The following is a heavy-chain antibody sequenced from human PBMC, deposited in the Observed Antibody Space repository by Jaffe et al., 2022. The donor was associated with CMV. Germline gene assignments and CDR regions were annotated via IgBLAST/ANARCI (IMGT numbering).Heavy chain of an antibody. CDR1: GGSIRNYY. CDR3: ARGPRAGAGSFDS. D-gene: IGHD6-13*01. Sequence: QVQLEESGPGLVKPPETLSLTCSVSGGSIRNYYWSWIRQSPGKGLQWIGYIYYSGITYSNPSLKSRVTISVDTSKNHFSLRLSSVTAADTAVYYCARGPRAGAGSFDSWGRGTLVTVSS. V-gene: IGHV4-59*01. CDR2: IYYSGIT. J-gene: IGHJ4*02.